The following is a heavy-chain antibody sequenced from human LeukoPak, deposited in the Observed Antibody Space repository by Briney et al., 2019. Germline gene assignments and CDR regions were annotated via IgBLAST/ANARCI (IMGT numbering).Heavy chain of an antibody. J-gene: IGHJ4*02. D-gene: IGHD5-24*01. CDR3: ARGRWLQSRGPFDY. Sequence: ASVNVSCKASGYTFTSYAMHWVRQAPGQGLEWMGWINTNTGNPTYAQGFTGQFVFSLDTSVSTTYLQISSLKAEDTAVYFCARGRWLQSRGPFDYWGQGTLVTVSS. CDR1: GYTFTSYA. CDR2: INTNTGNP. V-gene: IGHV7-4-1*02.